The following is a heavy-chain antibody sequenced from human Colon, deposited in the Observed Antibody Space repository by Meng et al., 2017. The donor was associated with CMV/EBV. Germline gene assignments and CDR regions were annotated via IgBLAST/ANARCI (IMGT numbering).Heavy chain of an antibody. CDR1: GYTITSYF. CDR3: ARDQFGGALDH. CDR2: INPSGDST. D-gene: IGHD3-16*01. Sequence: ASVKVSCKTSGYTITSYFIHWVRQAPGHGLEGMGMINPSGDSTNYAQKFQGRVSVTSDTSTTTVYMELSSLKSEDTAVYFCARDQFGGALDHWGQGTLVTVSS. V-gene: IGHV1-46*01. J-gene: IGHJ4*02.